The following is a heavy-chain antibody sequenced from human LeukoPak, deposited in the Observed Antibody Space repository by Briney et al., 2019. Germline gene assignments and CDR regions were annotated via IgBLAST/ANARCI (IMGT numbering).Heavy chain of an antibody. D-gene: IGHD4-17*01. CDR1: GFTARSNY. CDR3: ARGGDYGDLVREYYFDY. V-gene: IGHV3-53*01. Sequence: GGSLRLSCAASGFTARSNYMSWVRRAPGKGLEWVSVIFSGGTTYYADSLKGRFTISRDNSKNTLYLQMNSLRAEDTAVYYCARGGDYGDLVREYYFDYWGQGTLVTVSS. CDR2: IFSGGTT. J-gene: IGHJ4*02.